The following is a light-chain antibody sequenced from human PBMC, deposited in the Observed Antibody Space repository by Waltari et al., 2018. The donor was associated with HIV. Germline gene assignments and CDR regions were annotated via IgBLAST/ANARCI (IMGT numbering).Light chain of an antibody. CDR1: KGISNS. CDR3: QHYHSDPPT. V-gene: IGKV1-8*01. J-gene: IGKJ1*01. CDR2: DAS. Sequence: IRMTLSSSSFSASIGDRVTITCRASKGISNSVAWYQQKPGAAPKLLIYDASVLQSGVPSRFSGGGSGSDFSLTISCLQSEDFATYYCQHYHSDPPTFGPGTRVEIK.